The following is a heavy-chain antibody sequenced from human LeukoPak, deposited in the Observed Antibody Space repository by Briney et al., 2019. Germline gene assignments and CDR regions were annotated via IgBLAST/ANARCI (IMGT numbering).Heavy chain of an antibody. V-gene: IGHV4-34*01. CDR2: IKRSGST. J-gene: IGHJ4*02. Sequence: SETLFLTCAVYGGSFSGYYWSWIRQPPGKGLEWIGEIKRSGSTNYNPPLKSRVTISVDTSKNLFSLKLRSVTAADTAVYYCARKLGIFTVTTAFDYWGQGTLVTVSS. CDR3: ARKLGIFTVTTAFDY. D-gene: IGHD4-17*01. CDR1: GGSFSGYY.